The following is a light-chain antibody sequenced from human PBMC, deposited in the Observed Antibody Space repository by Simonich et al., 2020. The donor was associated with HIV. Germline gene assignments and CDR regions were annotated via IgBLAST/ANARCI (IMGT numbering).Light chain of an antibody. Sequence: VLWMTQSPSLLSASPGDRVTIRCRLSPGISSYLSWYQQKPGKAPGLLIYAASTLQSGVPSRFSGSGSGTDFTLTISCLQSEDFATYYCQQYYSFPPTFGQGTKVEIK. CDR2: AAS. J-gene: IGKJ1*01. CDR3: QQYYSFPPT. CDR1: PGISSY. V-gene: IGKV1D-8*01.